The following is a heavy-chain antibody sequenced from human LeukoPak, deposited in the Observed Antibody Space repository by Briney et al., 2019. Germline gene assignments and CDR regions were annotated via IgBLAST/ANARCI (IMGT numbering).Heavy chain of an antibody. CDR2: IHNSGRV. CDR3: ARDLSRVVLMGQGAFDI. CDR1: GGSFSNYF. Sequence: SETLSLTCGVNGGSFSNYFWTWIRQSPGKDLEWIGDIHNSGRVNYNPSLKSRVTISVDTSKNQFSLKLSSVTAADTAVYYCARDLSRVVLMGQGAFDIWGQGTMVTVSS. D-gene: IGHD2-8*01. J-gene: IGHJ3*02. V-gene: IGHV4-34*01.